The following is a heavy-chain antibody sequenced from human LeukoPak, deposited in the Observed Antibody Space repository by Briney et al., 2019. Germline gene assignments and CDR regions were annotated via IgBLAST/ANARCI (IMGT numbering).Heavy chain of an antibody. CDR1: GGSFSGYY. D-gene: IGHD2-2*01. CDR2: INHSGST. J-gene: IGHJ4*02. Sequence: SETLSLTCAVYGGSFSGYYWSWIGQPPGKGLEWIGEINHSGSTNYNPSLKSRVTISVDTSKNQFSLKLSSVTAADTAVYYCARGPIVVVPAAFDYWGQGTLVTVSS. CDR3: ARGPIVVVPAAFDY. V-gene: IGHV4-34*01.